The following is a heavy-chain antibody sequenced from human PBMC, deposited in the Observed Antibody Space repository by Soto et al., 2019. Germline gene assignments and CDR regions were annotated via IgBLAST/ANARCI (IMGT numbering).Heavy chain of an antibody. D-gene: IGHD6-13*01. V-gene: IGHV4-59*01. CDR2: IYYSGST. CDR3: AREGVSSSWYNYYGMDV. J-gene: IGHJ6*02. CDR1: GGSISSYY. Sequence: SETLSLTCTVSGGSISSYYWSWIRQPPGKGLEWIGYIYYSGSTNYNPSLKSRVTISVDTSKNQFSLKLSSVTAADTAVYYCAREGVSSSWYNYYGMDVCGQGTTVT.